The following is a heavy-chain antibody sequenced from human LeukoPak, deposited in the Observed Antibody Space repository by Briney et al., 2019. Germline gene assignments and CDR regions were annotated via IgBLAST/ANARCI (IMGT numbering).Heavy chain of an antibody. J-gene: IGHJ6*03. CDR1: GFTFSSYS. D-gene: IGHD2-8*01. CDR2: ISSSSSYI. CDR3: ARDHSYTLYVPYYYMDV. Sequence: GGSLRLSCAASGFTFSSYSMNWVRQAPGKGLEWVSSISSSSSYIYYADSVKGRFTISRDNAKNSLYLQMNSLRAEDTAVYYCARDHSYTLYVPYYYMDVWGKGTTVTVSS. V-gene: IGHV3-21*01.